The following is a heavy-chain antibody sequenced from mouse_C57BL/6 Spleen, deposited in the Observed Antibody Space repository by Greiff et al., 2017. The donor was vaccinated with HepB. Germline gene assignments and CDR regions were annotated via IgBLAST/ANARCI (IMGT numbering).Heavy chain of an antibody. CDR3: ARAYYGGFDY. Sequence: QVQLKQPGAELVKPGASVKLSCKASGYTFTSYWMHWVKQRPGQGLEWIGMIHPNSGSTNYNEKFKSKATLTVDKSSSTAYMQLSSLTSEDSAVYYCARAYYGGFDYWGQGTTLTVSS. CDR2: IHPNSGST. D-gene: IGHD1-2*01. CDR1: GYTFTSYW. J-gene: IGHJ2*01. V-gene: IGHV1-64*01.